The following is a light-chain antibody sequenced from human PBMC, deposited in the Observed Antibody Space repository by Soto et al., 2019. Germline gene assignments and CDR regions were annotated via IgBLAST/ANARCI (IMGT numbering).Light chain of an antibody. CDR3: QQSYSTLT. V-gene: IGKV1-39*01. Sequence: DIQMTQSPSSLSASVGDRVTITCRTSQTISDYLNWYQHKPGKAPKLLISAASSLQSGVPSRFSGSGSGTDVTLTISSRQPEDFATYYCQQSYSTLTFGPGTKVDIK. J-gene: IGKJ3*01. CDR2: AAS. CDR1: QTISDY.